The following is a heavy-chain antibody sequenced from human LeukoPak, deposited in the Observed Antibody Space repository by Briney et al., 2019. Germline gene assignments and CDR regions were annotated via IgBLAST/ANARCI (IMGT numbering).Heavy chain of an antibody. D-gene: IGHD4-17*01. J-gene: IGHJ4*02. CDR1: GGSISSGDYY. V-gene: IGHV4-30-4*01. CDR3: ARGTTVTPLPYFDY. Sequence: SETLSLTCTVSGGSISSGDYYWSWIRQPPGKGLEWIGDIYYSGSTYYNPSLKSRVTISVDTSKNQFSLKLSSVTAADTAVYYCARGTTVTPLPYFDYWGQGTLVTVSS. CDR2: IYYSGST.